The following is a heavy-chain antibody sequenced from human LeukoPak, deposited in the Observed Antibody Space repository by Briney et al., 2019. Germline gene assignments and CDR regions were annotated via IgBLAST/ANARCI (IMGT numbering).Heavy chain of an antibody. D-gene: IGHD2-21*02. CDR3: AGAHCGGDCYSGRAFDI. Sequence: SETLSLTCTVSGYSISSGYQWGWIWQPPGKGLEWIGSIYHSGSTDYNPSLKSRDTISVDKSKNQFSLKLSSVTAADTAVYYCAGAHCGGDCYSGRAFDIWGQGTMVTVSS. CDR1: GYSISSGYQ. CDR2: IYHSGST. V-gene: IGHV4-38-2*02. J-gene: IGHJ3*02.